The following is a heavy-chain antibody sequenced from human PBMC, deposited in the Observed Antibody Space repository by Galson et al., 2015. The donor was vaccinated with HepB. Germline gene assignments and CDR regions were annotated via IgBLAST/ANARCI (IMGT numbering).Heavy chain of an antibody. V-gene: IGHV3-48*02. CDR2: ISSSSSTI. J-gene: IGHJ4*02. D-gene: IGHD4-23*01. CDR3: ARDKTVVTPKPIDY. Sequence: SLRLSCAASGFTFSSYSMNWVRQAPGKGLEWVSYISSSSSTIYYADSVKGRFTISRDNAKNSLYLQMNSLRDEDTAVYYCARDKTVVTPKPIDYWGQGTLVTVSS. CDR1: GFTFSSYS.